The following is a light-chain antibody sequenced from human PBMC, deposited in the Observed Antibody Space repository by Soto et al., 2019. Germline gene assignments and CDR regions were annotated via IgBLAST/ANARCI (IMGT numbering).Light chain of an antibody. CDR3: QQYGSSPGT. V-gene: IGKV3-20*01. J-gene: IGKJ2*01. CDR1: QSVSSSY. CDR2: GAS. Sequence: EIVLTQSPGTLSLSPGERATLSCRASQSVSSSYLAWYQQKPGQAPRLLIYGASSRATGIPDRFSGSGSGTDFTLTISSLEPEDFAVYYCQQYGSSPGTFGQGPKLEIK.